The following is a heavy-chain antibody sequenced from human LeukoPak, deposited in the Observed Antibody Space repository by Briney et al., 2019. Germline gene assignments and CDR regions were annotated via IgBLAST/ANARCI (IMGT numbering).Heavy chain of an antibody. V-gene: IGHV3-23*01. Sequence: GGSLRLSCAASGFTCSSYAMSWVRQDPGKGLEWVSAISGSGGSTYYADSVKGRFTISRDNSKNTLYLQMNSLRAEDTAVYYCARVGTSDAFDIWGQGTMVTVSS. J-gene: IGHJ3*02. CDR3: ARVGTSDAFDI. CDR2: ISGSGGST. CDR1: GFTCSSYA. D-gene: IGHD3/OR15-3a*01.